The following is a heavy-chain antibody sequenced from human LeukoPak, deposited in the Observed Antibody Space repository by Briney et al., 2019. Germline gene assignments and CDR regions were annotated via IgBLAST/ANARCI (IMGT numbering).Heavy chain of an antibody. J-gene: IGHJ4*02. CDR1: GXTFSSYW. CDR3: ARVREDYVFDY. D-gene: IGHD3-16*01. CDR2: INSDGSNT. V-gene: IGHV3-74*01. Sequence: PGGSLRLSCAASGXTFSSYWMHWVRQAPGKGLVWVSRINSDGSNTNYADSMKGRFTISRDNAKNALYLQMNSLRAEDTAVYYCARVREDYVFDYWGQGTLVTVSS.